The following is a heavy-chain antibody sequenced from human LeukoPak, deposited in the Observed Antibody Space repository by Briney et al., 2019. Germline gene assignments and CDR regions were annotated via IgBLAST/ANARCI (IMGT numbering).Heavy chain of an antibody. D-gene: IGHD3-10*01. V-gene: IGHV3-21*01. CDR3: AREYYGSGSYYPWFDP. Sequence: GGSLRLSCAASGFTFSSYAMHWVRQAPGKGLEWVSSISSSSSYIYYADSVKGRFTISRDNAKNSLYLQMNSLRAEDTAVYYCAREYYGSGSYYPWFDPWGQGTLVTVSS. CDR2: ISSSSSYI. CDR1: GFTFSSYA. J-gene: IGHJ5*02.